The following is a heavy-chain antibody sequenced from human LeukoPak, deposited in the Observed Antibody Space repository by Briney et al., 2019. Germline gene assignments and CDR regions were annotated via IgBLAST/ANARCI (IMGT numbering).Heavy chain of an antibody. Sequence: ASVTVSCTASGYTFTSYDINWVRQATGQGLEWMGWMNPNSGNTGYAQKFQGRVTMTRNTSISTAYMELSSLRSEDTAVYYCARLPSWGSSSSWYGKDYYYYYGMDVWGQGTTVTVSS. CDR2: MNPNSGNT. CDR3: ARLPSWGSSSSWYGKDYYYYYGMDV. J-gene: IGHJ6*02. CDR1: GYTFTSYD. V-gene: IGHV1-8*01. D-gene: IGHD6-13*01.